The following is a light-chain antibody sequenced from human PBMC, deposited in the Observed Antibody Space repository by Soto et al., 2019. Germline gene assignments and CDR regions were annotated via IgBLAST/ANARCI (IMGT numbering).Light chain of an antibody. J-gene: IGKJ2*01. CDR3: QQYHSFSFT. CDR1: QGVSRK. V-gene: IGKV3-15*01. CDR2: GAS. Sequence: DIVMTQSPATLSVAPGERVTFSCRASQGVSRKLAWYQHKPGQAPRLLISGASTGATGIPARFSGSGSGTEFTLTISSLQSEDCAIYYCQQYHSFSFTFGQGTKLEIK.